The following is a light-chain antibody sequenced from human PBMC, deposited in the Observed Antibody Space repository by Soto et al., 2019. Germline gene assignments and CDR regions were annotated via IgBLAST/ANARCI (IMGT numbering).Light chain of an antibody. Sequence: QSALTPPRSVSGSPGQSATISCTGTSSDIGGYYYVSWYQQHPGKAPKLMVYDVTKRPSGVPDRFSGSKSGNTASLTITGLQAEDEADYYCCSYTGSYTFVFGGGTKLTVL. CDR1: SSDIGGYYY. J-gene: IGLJ2*01. CDR2: DVT. CDR3: CSYTGSYTFV. V-gene: IGLV2-11*01.